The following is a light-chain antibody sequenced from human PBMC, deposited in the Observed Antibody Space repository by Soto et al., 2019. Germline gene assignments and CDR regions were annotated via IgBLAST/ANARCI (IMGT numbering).Light chain of an antibody. Sequence: DIQMTQSPSTLSASVGDRVTITCRASQSSNWLAWYQQKPGKAPKLLIYKASSLESGSPSRFSGSGSGTEFTLPICSLQPDDFATYYPQQYNNHSPGTFGPVTKAELK. V-gene: IGKV1-5*03. CDR1: QSSNW. CDR2: KAS. J-gene: IGKJ1*01. CDR3: QQYNNHSPGT.